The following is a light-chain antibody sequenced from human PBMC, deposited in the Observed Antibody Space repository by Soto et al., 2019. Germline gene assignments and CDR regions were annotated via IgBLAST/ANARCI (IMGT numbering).Light chain of an antibody. CDR2: SNN. CDR1: SSNIGSNY. CDR3: AAWDDSLNGVV. V-gene: IGLV1-44*01. Sequence: QSVLTQPPSASATPGQRVTISCSGSSSNIGSNYVYWYQQLPGTAPKLLIYSNNQRPSGVPDRFSGSKSGTSASLAISGLQSDDEADYYCAAWDDSLNGVVFGGGTKVTVL. J-gene: IGLJ2*01.